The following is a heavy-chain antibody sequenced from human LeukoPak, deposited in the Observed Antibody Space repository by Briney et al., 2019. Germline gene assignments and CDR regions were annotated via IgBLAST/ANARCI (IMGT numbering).Heavy chain of an antibody. J-gene: IGHJ3*02. CDR1: NGSISSRSSY. Sequence: SETLSLTCTVFNGSISSRSSYWGWIRQPPGKGLEWIGSVYFSGSTYYNPSLKSRVTIFVDTSKNQFSLKLTSVTAADTAVYYCARLGGILSPFDIWGQGTLVTVSS. D-gene: IGHD3-9*01. CDR2: VYFSGST. V-gene: IGHV4-39*01. CDR3: ARLGGILSPFDI.